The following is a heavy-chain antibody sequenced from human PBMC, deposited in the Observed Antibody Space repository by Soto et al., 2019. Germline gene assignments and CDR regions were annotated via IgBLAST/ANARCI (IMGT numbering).Heavy chain of an antibody. CDR2: FKSKTDGGTT. V-gene: IGHV3-15*01. D-gene: IGHD6-13*01. CDR1: GFTSGNAS. CDR3: TKDGYSHSSSWYGYYYYGMDV. J-gene: IGHJ6*02. Sequence: GSLRPSCAPSGFTSGNASISWVRHPPGEVREWVGRFKSKTDGGTTDNAAPVKGRFTIARDDSKNTLYLQMKSLKTEETAVYYCTKDGYSHSSSWYGYYYYGMDVWGQGTTVTVSS.